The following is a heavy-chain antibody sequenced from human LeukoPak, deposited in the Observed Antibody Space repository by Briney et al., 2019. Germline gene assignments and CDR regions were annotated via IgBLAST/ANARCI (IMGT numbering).Heavy chain of an antibody. J-gene: IGHJ4*02. CDR1: GYTFTSYD. D-gene: IGHD6-6*01. V-gene: IGHV1-8*03. CDR2: MNPNSGNT. CDR3: ARAPYSSSSVGCDY. Sequence: ASVKVSCKASGYTFTSYDISWVRQATGQGLEWMGWMNPNSGNTGYAQKFQGRVTITRNTSISTAYMELSSLRSEDTAVYYCARAPYSSSSVGCDYWGQGTLVTVSS.